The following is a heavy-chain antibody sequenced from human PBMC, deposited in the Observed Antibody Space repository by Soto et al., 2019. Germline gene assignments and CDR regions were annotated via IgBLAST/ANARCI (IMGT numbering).Heavy chain of an antibody. J-gene: IGHJ4*02. V-gene: IGHV3-7*01. Sequence: EVQLVESGGGLVQPGGSLKLSCSSSDFTFSNYWMSWVRQAPGKGLEWVASIKYDGSEQYYVDSVKGRFTISRDNAKNSLYLQMNSLRAEDTAVYYCAREAYWGQGTLVTVSS. CDR2: IKYDGSEQ. CDR1: DFTFSNYW. CDR3: AREAY.